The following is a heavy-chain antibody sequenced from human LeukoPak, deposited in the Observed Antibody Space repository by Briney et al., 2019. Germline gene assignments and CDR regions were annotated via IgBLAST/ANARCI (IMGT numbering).Heavy chain of an antibody. CDR3: AREMLAAVAAQS. D-gene: IGHD6-19*01. CDR1: GFTFSSYS. CDR2: INHDGSEK. V-gene: IGHV3-7*01. Sequence: GGSLRLSCAASGFTFSSYSMNWVRQAPGEGLEWVANINHDGSEKYYVDSVKGRFTISRDNAKNSLYLQMNSLRAEDTAVYYCAREMLAAVAAQSWGQGTLVTVSS. J-gene: IGHJ5*02.